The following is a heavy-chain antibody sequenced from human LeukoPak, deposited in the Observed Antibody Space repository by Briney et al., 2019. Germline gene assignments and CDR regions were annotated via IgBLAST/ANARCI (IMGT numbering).Heavy chain of an antibody. CDR3: ASSGSSWNYY. Sequence: SQTLSLTCTVSGGSISSGNYYWSWIRQPAGKGLEWIGRIYTSGSTNYNPSLKSRVTISVDTSKNQFSLKLSSVTAADTAVYYCASSGSSWNYYWGQGTLVTVSS. CDR1: GGSISSGNYY. D-gene: IGHD6-13*01. CDR2: IYTSGST. J-gene: IGHJ4*02. V-gene: IGHV4-61*02.